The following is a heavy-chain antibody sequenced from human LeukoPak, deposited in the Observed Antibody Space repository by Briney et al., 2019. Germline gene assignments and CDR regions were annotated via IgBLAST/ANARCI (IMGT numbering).Heavy chain of an antibody. CDR2: IGTAGDT. D-gene: IGHD2-15*01. J-gene: IGHJ6*02. Sequence: GGSLRLSCAASGFTFSSYDMHWVRQATGKGLEWVSAIGTAGDTYYPGSVKGRSTISRENAKNSLYLQMNSLRAGDTAVYYCARRSYCSGGSCYYYYGMDVWGQGTTVTVSS. CDR1: GFTFSSYD. V-gene: IGHV3-13*01. CDR3: ARRSYCSGGSCYYYYGMDV.